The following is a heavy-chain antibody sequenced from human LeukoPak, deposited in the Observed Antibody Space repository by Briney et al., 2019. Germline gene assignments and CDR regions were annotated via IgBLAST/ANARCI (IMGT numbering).Heavy chain of an antibody. J-gene: IGHJ6*02. V-gene: IGHV3-21*01. CDR2: ISSSSSYI. Sequence: GGSLRLSCAASGFTFSSYSMNWVRQAPGKGLEWVSSISSSSSYIYYADSVKGRFTISRDNAKNSLYLQMNSLRAEDTAVYYCARDWEKTYYDFWSGNGMAVWGQGPTVTVSS. D-gene: IGHD3-3*01. CDR3: ARDWEKTYYDFWSGNGMAV. CDR1: GFTFSSYS.